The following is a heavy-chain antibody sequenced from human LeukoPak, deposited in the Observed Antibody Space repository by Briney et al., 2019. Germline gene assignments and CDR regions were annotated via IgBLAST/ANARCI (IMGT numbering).Heavy chain of an antibody. D-gene: IGHD2-2*01. CDR3: STSIRRYSDY. CDR2: IRHDGSDI. CDR1: GFTFSRHV. Sequence: GGSLRLSCAASGFTFSRHVMHWVRQTPGKGLEWVAFIRHDGSDIWYADSVKGRFTISRDNSKNTLHLQMNSLRAEDTAVYYCSTSIRRYSDYWGQGTLVTVSS. J-gene: IGHJ4*02. V-gene: IGHV3-30*02.